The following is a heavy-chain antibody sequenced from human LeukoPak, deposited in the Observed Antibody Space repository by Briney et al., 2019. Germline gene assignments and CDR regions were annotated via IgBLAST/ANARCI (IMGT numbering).Heavy chain of an antibody. CDR1: GGTFSSYA. J-gene: IGHJ4*02. Sequence: ASVKVSCKASGGTFSSYAISWVRQAPGQGLEWMGRIIPILGIANYAQKFQGRVTITADKSTSTAYMELSSLRSEDTAVYYCAIRQPSRYCSGGSCYPRLYYFDYWGQGTLVTVSS. V-gene: IGHV1-69*04. CDR2: IIPILGIA. D-gene: IGHD2-15*01. CDR3: AIRQPSRYCSGGSCYPRLYYFDY.